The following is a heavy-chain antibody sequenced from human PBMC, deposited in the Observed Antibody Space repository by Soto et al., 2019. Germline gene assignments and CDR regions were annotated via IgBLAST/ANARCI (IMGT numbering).Heavy chain of an antibody. J-gene: IGHJ4*02. CDR3: VRDPKRNDY. V-gene: IGHV1-18*04. CDR1: GYDFSSYG. CDR2: ISASNGNR. Sequence: QVQLVQSGAEVKKPGASVKVSCKASGYDFSSYGISWVRQAPGQGLEWKGWISASNGNRDYAQQLQGRVTMTSDTSRTTAYLELRSLRSDDTAVYYCVRDPKRNDYWGQGTLVNV.